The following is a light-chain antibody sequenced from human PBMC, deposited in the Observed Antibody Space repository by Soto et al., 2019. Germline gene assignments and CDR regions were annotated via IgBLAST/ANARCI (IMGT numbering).Light chain of an antibody. CDR3: SSYAGSNDRWV. Sequence: QSALTQPPSASGSPGQSVTISCTGTSSDIGAYNYVSWYQQHPGKAPKLMIHEVSKRPSGVPDRFSGSKSGNTASLTVSGLQAEAEDDYYCSSYAGSNDRWVFGGGTKLTVL. J-gene: IGLJ3*02. CDR2: EVS. V-gene: IGLV2-8*01. CDR1: SSDIGAYNY.